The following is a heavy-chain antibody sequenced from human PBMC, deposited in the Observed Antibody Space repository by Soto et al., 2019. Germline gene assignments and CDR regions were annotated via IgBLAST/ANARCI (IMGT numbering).Heavy chain of an antibody. Sequence: QVLLVESGGGVVQPGRSLRLSCAASGFTFSNYPMHWVRQVPGKGLEWVALVSFDGDFKNYADSVKGRLTISRDNSKKTPCLHMNNPRPEDSAIYYCAGDPPPPITFDAFDLWGHGTMVTVSS. J-gene: IGHJ3*01. CDR1: GFTFSNYP. V-gene: IGHV3-30-3*01. CDR2: VSFDGDFK. D-gene: IGHD3-10*01. CDR3: AGDPPPPITFDAFDL.